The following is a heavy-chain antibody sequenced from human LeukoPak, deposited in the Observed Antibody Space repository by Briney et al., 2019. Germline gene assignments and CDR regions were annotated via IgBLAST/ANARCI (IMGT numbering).Heavy chain of an antibody. V-gene: IGHV4-30-4*08. Sequence: SETLSLTCTVSGGSISGGDYYWSWIRQPPGKGLEWIGYIYYSGSTYYNPSLKSRVTISVDTSKNQFSLKLSSVTAADTAVYYCAARVRDSFTPYAFDIWGQGTMVTVSS. CDR2: IYYSGST. D-gene: IGHD3-10*01. J-gene: IGHJ3*02. CDR3: AARVRDSFTPYAFDI. CDR1: GGSISGGDYY.